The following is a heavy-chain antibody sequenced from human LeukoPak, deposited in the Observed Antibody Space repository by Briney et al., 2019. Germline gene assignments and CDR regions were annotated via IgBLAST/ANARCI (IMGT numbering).Heavy chain of an antibody. V-gene: IGHV4-4*07. CDR3: ASRRSYPDYYDSSVYAFDI. D-gene: IGHD3-22*01. Sequence: SETLSLTCTVSGGSISSYYWSWIRQPAGKGLEWIGRIYTSGSTNYNPSLKSRVTMPVDTSKNQFSLKLSSVTAADTAVYYCASRRSYPDYYDSSVYAFDIWGQGTMVTVSS. CDR1: GGSISSYY. J-gene: IGHJ3*02. CDR2: IYTSGST.